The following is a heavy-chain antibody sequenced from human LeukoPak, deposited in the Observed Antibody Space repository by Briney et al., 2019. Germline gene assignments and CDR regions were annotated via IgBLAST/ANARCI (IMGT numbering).Heavy chain of an antibody. CDR1: GFTFTNYA. CDR2: TVGSGPDT. CDR3: AKDHEDGGYYFDY. Sequence: GGSLRLSCAASGFTFTNYAMSWVRQTPGKGLEWVSATVGSGPDTYHADSVKGRFTVSRDNSRNTLYLQMNSLRAEDTAVYYCAKDHEDGGYYFDYWGQGTLVTVSS. V-gene: IGHV3-23*01. J-gene: IGHJ4*02. D-gene: IGHD3-22*01.